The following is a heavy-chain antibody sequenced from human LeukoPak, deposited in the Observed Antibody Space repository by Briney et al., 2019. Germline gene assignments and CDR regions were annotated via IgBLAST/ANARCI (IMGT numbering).Heavy chain of an antibody. J-gene: IGHJ5*02. CDR2: IIAILDTA. Sequence: GSSVKVSCKASGGSFSDYSISWVRQAPGQGLEWMGRIIAILDTAHYAQKFQGRFTITADKSTTTVYVELSSLRSDDTAVYYCVRSGYDYDWFDPWDQGTLVTVSS. CDR3: VRSGYDYDWFDP. D-gene: IGHD5-12*01. CDR1: GGSFSDYS. V-gene: IGHV1-69*08.